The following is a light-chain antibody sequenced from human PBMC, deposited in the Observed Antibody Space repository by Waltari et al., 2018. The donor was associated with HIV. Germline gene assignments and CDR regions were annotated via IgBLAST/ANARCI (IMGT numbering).Light chain of an antibody. V-gene: IGKV1-12*01. CDR1: QGISSW. CDR3: QQANSFPPG. CDR2: AAS. J-gene: IGKJ3*01. Sequence: DIQMTQSPSSVSASVGDRVTITCRASQGISSWLALYQQKPGKDPKLLLYAASSLQSGVPSRFSGSGSGTEFTLTISSLQPEDFATYYCQQANSFPPGFGPGTKVDIK.